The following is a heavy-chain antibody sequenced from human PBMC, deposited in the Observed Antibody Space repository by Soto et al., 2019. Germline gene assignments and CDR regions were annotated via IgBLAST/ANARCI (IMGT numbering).Heavy chain of an antibody. CDR1: DFSISSGHY. V-gene: IGHV4-38-2*01. CDR2: IYHSGTT. D-gene: IGHD3-10*01. CDR3: ARALEMVRGVMTERPFDY. J-gene: IGHJ4*02. Sequence: PSATLALTGAVSDFSISSGHYWGWIRQPPWKGLEWIGSIYHSGTTYNNPPLKSRGTISVDTSKNQFSLKLSSVTAADTAVYYCARALEMVRGVMTERPFDYWGQGTLVTVSS.